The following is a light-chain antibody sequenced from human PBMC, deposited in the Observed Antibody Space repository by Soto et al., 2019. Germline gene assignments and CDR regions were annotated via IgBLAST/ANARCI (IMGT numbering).Light chain of an antibody. CDR3: QYLNSFPLS. J-gene: IGKJ4*01. Sequence: DIPLTQSPASLSASVGDRVTITCRASQGISSYLAWYQQNPGKAPKLLIYLASTLQGGVPSRFSGSGSGTDFSLTISSLQPEDVATYYCQYLNSFPLSFGGGTKVEIK. CDR2: LAS. V-gene: IGKV1-9*01. CDR1: QGISSY.